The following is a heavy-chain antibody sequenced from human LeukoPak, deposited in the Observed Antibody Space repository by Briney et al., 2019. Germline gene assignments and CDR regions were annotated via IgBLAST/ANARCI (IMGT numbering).Heavy chain of an antibody. J-gene: IGHJ5*02. CDR1: GGSISSYY. CDR2: IYYSGST. Sequence: SETLSLTCTVSGGSISSYYWSWIRQPPGKGLEWIGYIYYSGSTNYNPSLKSRVTISVDTSKNQFSLKLSSVTAADTAVYCCASSHYDFWSGYSLGNWFDPWGQGTLVTVSS. CDR3: ASSHYDFWSGYSLGNWFDP. D-gene: IGHD3-3*01. V-gene: IGHV4-59*01.